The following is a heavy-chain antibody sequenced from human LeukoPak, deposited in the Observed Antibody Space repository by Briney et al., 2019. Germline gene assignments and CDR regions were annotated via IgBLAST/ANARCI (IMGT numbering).Heavy chain of an antibody. J-gene: IGHJ4*02. Sequence: ASVKVSCKTSGYTFTGYYMHWVRQAPGQGLEWMGWISPNSGGTNYAQKFQGRVTMTRDTSISTAYMELSRLKSDDTAVYYCARDNYFDYWGQGTLVTVSS. CDR2: ISPNSGGT. CDR3: ARDNYFDY. V-gene: IGHV1-2*02. CDR1: GYTFTGYY.